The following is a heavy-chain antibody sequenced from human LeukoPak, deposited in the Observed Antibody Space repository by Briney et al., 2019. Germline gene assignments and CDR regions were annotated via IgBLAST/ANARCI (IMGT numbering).Heavy chain of an antibody. J-gene: IGHJ6*02. CDR2: INHSGST. V-gene: IGHV4-34*01. D-gene: IGHD3-10*01. CDR3: ARWVWFGPRYYYYGMDV. Sequence: SETLSLTCAVYGGSFSGYYWSWIRQPPGKGLEWIGEINHSGSTNYNPPLKSRVTISVDTSKNQFSLKLSSVTAADTAVYYCARWVWFGPRYYYYGMDVWGQGTTVTVSS. CDR1: GGSFSGYY.